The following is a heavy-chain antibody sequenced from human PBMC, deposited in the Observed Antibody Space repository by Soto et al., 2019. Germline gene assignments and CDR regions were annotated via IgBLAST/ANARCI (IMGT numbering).Heavy chain of an antibody. D-gene: IGHD6-25*01. CDR1: GFTFDDYA. Sequence: GGSLRLSCAASGFTFDDYAMHWVRQAPGKGLEWVSLISGDGGSTYYADSVKGRFTISRDNSKNSLYLQMNSLRTEDTAVYYCAKDIVYSGVDWYFDLWGRGTLVTVSS. J-gene: IGHJ2*01. CDR2: ISGDGGST. CDR3: AKDIVYSGVDWYFDL. V-gene: IGHV3-43*02.